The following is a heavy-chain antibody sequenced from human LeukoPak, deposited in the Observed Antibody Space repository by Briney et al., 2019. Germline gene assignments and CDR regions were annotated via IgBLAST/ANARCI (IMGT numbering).Heavy chain of an antibody. V-gene: IGHV4-39*07. CDR1: GGSISSSSYY. CDR3: ARGDDSSGYMDR. D-gene: IGHD3-22*01. Sequence: SETLSLTCTVSGGSISSSSYYWGWIRQPPGKGLEWIGSIYYSGSTYYNPSLKSRVTISVDTSKNQFSLKLSSVTAADTAVYYCARGDDSSGYMDRWGQGTLVTVSS. CDR2: IYYSGST. J-gene: IGHJ4*02.